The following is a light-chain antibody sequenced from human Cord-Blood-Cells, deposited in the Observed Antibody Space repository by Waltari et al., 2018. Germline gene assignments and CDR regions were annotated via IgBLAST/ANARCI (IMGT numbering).Light chain of an antibody. Sequence: QSALTQPRSVSGSPGQSVTISCTGTSSDVGGYNYVSWYQQHPGKAPKLMIYDVRKRPSGVPDRVSGSKSGNTAYLTISGLQAEDEADYYCCSYAGSYTYVFGTGTKVTVL. CDR1: SSDVGGYNY. V-gene: IGLV2-11*01. CDR2: DVR. CDR3: CSYAGSYTYV. J-gene: IGLJ1*01.